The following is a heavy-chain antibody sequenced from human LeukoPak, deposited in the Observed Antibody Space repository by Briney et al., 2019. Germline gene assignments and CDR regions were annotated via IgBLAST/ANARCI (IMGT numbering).Heavy chain of an antibody. J-gene: IGHJ3*02. CDR1: GGSISSGDYS. D-gene: IGHD3-9*01. CDR3: ASTTYYDILTGYYYRGAFDI. V-gene: IGHV4-30-4*01. Sequence: SQTLSLTCTVSGGSISSGDYSWSWIRQPPGKGLKWIGYIYYSGSTYYNPSLKSRVTISVDTSKNQFSLRLSSVTAADTAVYYCASTTYYDILTGYYYRGAFDIWGQGTMVTVSS. CDR2: IYYSGST.